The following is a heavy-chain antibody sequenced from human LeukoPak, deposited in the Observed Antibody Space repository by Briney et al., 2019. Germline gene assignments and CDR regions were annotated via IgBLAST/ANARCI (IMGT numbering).Heavy chain of an antibody. J-gene: IGHJ4*02. CDR1: GGSISSYY. V-gene: IGHV4-59*01. CDR3: AREGWQQLAYFDY. CDR2: IYYSGST. D-gene: IGHD6-13*01. Sequence: SETLSLTCTVSGGSISSYYWSWIRQPPGKGLEWIGYIYYSGSTNYNPSLKSRVTISVDTSKNQFSLKLSSVTAADTAVYYCAREGWQQLAYFDYWGQGTLVTVSS.